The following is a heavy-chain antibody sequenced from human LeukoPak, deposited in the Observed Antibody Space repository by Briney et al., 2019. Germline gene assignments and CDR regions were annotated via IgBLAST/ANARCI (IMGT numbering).Heavy chain of an antibody. J-gene: IGHJ4*02. CDR1: GFTFSSYD. CDR3: ARATEGLDY. Sequence: GGSLRLSCAASGFTFSSYDIRWVRQAPGKGLEWVAVISSDGSNKYYADSVKGRFTISRDNSKNTLYLQMNSLRAEDTAVYYCARATEGLDYWGQGTLVTASS. V-gene: IGHV3-30*03. CDR2: ISSDGSNK.